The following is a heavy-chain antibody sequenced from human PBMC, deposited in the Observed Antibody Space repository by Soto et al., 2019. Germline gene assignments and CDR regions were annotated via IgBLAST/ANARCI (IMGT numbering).Heavy chain of an antibody. Sequence: SETLSLTCTVSGTVSGGSISTYYWSWIRQPPGKGLEWIGNIYYSGSTNYNPSLKSRVTISVDTSKNQFSLKLSSVTAADTAVYYCARGTVTPTPFAYWGQGTLVTVSS. D-gene: IGHD4-17*01. V-gene: IGHV4-59*08. CDR3: ARGTVTPTPFAY. J-gene: IGHJ4*02. CDR2: IYYSGST. CDR1: GTVSGGSISTYY.